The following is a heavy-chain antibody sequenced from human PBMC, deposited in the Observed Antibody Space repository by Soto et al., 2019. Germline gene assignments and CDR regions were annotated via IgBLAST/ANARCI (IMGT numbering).Heavy chain of an antibody. CDR1: GGTFSSYA. J-gene: IGHJ3*02. CDR3: GIDTAMAHDAFNI. CDR2: IIPIFGTA. V-gene: IGHV1-69*13. D-gene: IGHD5-18*01. Sequence: SVKVSCKASGGTFSSYAISWVRQAPGQGLEWMGGIIPIFGTANYAQKFQGRVTITADESTSTAYMELSSLRSEDTAVYYCGIDTAMAHDAFNIWGKGTRVTVS.